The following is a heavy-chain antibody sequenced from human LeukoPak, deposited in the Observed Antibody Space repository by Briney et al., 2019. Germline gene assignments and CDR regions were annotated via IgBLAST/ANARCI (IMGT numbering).Heavy chain of an antibody. D-gene: IGHD1-20*01. CDR2: IYTSGST. CDR3: ARGAHNWNEGYDAFDI. Sequence: SETLSLTCTVSGDSISNFYWSWIRQPAGKGLEWIGRIYTSGSTNYNPSLKSRVTMSVDTSKNQFSLKLSSVTAADTAVYYCARGAHNWNEGYDAFDIWGQGTMVTVSS. CDR1: GDSISNFY. J-gene: IGHJ3*02. V-gene: IGHV4-4*07.